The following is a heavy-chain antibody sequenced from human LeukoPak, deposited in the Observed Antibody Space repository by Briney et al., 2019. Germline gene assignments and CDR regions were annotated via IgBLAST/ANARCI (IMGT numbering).Heavy chain of an antibody. CDR2: TSSSDAGT. D-gene: IGHD2-15*01. V-gene: IGHV3-23*01. Sequence: GGTLRLSCAASGFTFSSYGMSWVRQAPGKGLEWVSATSSSDAGTYHAESVRGRFTISRDNSKNTLYLQMNSLRADDAAVYYCARAPVTSCRGAFCYPFDIWGQGTLVTVS. CDR1: GFTFSSYG. J-gene: IGHJ4*02. CDR3: ARAPVTSCRGAFCYPFDI.